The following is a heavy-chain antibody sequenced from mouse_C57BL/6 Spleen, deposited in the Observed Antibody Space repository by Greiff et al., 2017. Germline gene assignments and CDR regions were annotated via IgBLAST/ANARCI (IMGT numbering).Heavy chain of an antibody. V-gene: IGHV1-69*01. D-gene: IGHD1-1*01. J-gene: IGHJ4*01. CDR2: LDPSDSYT. Sequence: QVQLQQPGAELVMPGASVKLSCKASGYTFTSYWMHWVKQRPGQGLEWIGELDPSDSYTNYNQQFKGKSTLTVDKSSSTAYMQLSSLSSEDSAVNYCARGRPLITTVVANYYAMDYWGQGTSVTVSS. CDR1: GYTFTSYW. CDR3: ARGRPLITTVVANYYAMDY.